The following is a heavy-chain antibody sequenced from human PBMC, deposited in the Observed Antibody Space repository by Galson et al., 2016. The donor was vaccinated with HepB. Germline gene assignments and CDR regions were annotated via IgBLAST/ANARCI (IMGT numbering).Heavy chain of an antibody. V-gene: IGHV4-4*02. Sequence: SETLSLTCAVSGASISSDHWWTWVRQFPGRGLEWIGEIFHTGLIRYNPSLKSRVTISVDKSQNQFSLRLNSVTAADTAVDYCVTVRAGCSSTSCYFDSWGQGTLVTVSS. D-gene: IGHD2-2*01. CDR1: GASISSDHW. J-gene: IGHJ4*02. CDR2: IFHTGLI. CDR3: VTVRAGCSSTSCYFDS.